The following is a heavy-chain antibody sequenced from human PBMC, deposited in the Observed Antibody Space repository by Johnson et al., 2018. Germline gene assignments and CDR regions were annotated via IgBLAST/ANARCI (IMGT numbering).Heavy chain of an antibody. CDR2: IIPIIGIL. CDR1: GGTFSTYT. V-gene: IGHV1-69*02. CDR3: AAVAIYACDS. J-gene: IGHJ3*02. Sequence: QVQLVQSGAELKKPGSSVKVYCKASGGTFSTYTISWVRQAPGPGLEWRGRIIPIIGILLYAQKFMGRVTITADKSTSTAYIELSSLRSEDTAVYYCAAVAIYACDSWGQGTLVSVS. D-gene: IGHD2-15*01.